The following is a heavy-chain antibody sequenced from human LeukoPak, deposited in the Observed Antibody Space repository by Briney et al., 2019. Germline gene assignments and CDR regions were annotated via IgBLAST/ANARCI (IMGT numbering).Heavy chain of an antibody. CDR1: GFTFSSYG. J-gene: IGHJ4*02. CDR3: AREYYDILTGYQGGFDY. D-gene: IGHD3-9*01. V-gene: IGHV3-30*03. CDR2: ISYDGSNK. Sequence: GRSLRLSCAASGFTFSSYGMHWVRQAPGKGLEGVAVISYDGSNKYYADSVKGRFTISRDNSKNTLYLQMNSLRAEDTAVYYCAREYYDILTGYQGGFDYWGQGTLVTVSS.